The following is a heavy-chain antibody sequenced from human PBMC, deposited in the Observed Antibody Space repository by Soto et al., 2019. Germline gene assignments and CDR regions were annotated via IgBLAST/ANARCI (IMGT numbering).Heavy chain of an antibody. CDR1: GGSITRNDHY. V-gene: IGHV4-39*01. CDR2: IKCSGST. Sequence: QLQLQESGPGLVRPSETLSLICTVSGGSITRNDHYWGWIRQSPGKGLEWIGDIKCSGSTNYNQSLKGRVSRSVETSKNQFSLKMNSVTAADTAVYYCARLGSSGWYQGSYFDYWGQGTLVTVSS. CDR3: ARLGSSGWYQGSYFDY. J-gene: IGHJ4*02. D-gene: IGHD6-19*01.